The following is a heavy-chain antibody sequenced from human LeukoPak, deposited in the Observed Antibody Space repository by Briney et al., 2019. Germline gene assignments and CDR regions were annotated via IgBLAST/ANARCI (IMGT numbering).Heavy chain of an antibody. Sequence: PGGSLRLSCAASGFTFSSYSMNWVRQAPGKGPEWVSSIRSDASSIYYADSVKGRFTISRDNAKNSVFLQMNSLRAGDTAAYYCARDGYSIGYFYDLWGQGTLVTVSS. CDR3: ARDGYSIGYFYDL. CDR1: GFTFSSYS. CDR2: IRSDASSI. J-gene: IGHJ4*02. D-gene: IGHD3-22*01. V-gene: IGHV3-21*01.